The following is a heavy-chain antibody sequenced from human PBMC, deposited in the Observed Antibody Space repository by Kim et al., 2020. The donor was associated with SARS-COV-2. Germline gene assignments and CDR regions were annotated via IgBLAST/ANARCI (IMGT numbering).Heavy chain of an antibody. CDR3: ARGGNSGHDAFDI. V-gene: IGHV4-34*01. CDR1: GGSFSGYY. D-gene: IGHD4-4*01. CDR2: INHSGST. J-gene: IGHJ3*02. Sequence: SETLSLTCAVYGGSFSGYYWSWIRQPPGKGLEWIGEINHSGSTNYNPSLKSRVTISVDTSKNQFSLKLSSVTAADTAVYYCARGGNSGHDAFDIWGQGTMVTVSS.